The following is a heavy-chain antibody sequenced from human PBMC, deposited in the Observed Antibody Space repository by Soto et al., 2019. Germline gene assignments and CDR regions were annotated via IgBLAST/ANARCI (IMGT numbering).Heavy chain of an antibody. V-gene: IGHV1-18*01. D-gene: IGHD6-19*01. J-gene: IGHJ6*02. CDR2: ISAYNGNT. Sequence: ASVKVSCKASGYTFTSYGISWVRQAPGQGLEWMGWISAYNGNTNYAQKLQGRVTMTTDTSTSTAYMELRSLRSDDTAVYYCASSSGIAVAGYCYCMDVWGQGTPVTVSS. CDR3: ASSSGIAVAGYCYCMDV. CDR1: GYTFTSYG.